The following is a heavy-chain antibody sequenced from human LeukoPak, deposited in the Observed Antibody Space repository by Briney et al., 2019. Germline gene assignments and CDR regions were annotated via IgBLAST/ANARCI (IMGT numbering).Heavy chain of an antibody. CDR1: GFTFSSQA. D-gene: IGHD2/OR15-2a*01. V-gene: IGHV3-23*01. CDR3: ATVAYFDASF. CDR2: VSGSGGST. J-gene: IGHJ4*02. Sequence: PGGSLRLSCAASGFTFSSQAMSWVRQAPGEGLEWLSAVSGSGGSTYYADSVKGRFTISRDNSKNSLFLQMSSLRAEDTAVYYFATVAYFDASFWGQGTLVTVSS.